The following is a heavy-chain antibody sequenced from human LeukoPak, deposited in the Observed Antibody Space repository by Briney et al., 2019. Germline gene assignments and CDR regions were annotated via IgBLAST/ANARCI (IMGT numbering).Heavy chain of an antibody. CDR3: ARDRAEGKTWVEFDP. CDR2: IYSDGVT. V-gene: IGHV3-66*02. CDR1: GFIVNSYA. Sequence: GGSLRLSCAASGFIVNSYAMSWVRQAPGKGLAWVSLIYSDGVTQYADSVKGRFTISRDNSKNTLYLQMNSLRDEDTAVYFRARDRAEGKTWVEFDPWGQGTLVTVSS. J-gene: IGHJ5*02.